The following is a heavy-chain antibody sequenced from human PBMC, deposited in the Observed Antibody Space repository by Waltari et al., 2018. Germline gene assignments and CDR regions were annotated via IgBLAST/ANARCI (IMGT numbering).Heavy chain of an antibody. CDR3: AREEDTMVHERQTLFDY. Sequence: QVQLVQSGAEVKKPGASVKVSCKASGYTFTGCYMHWVRQAPGQGLEWMGWINPNSGGTNYAQKFQGRVTMTRDTSISTAYMELSRLRSDDTAVYYCAREEDTMVHERQTLFDYWGQGTLVTVSS. CDR2: INPNSGGT. CDR1: GYTFTGCY. V-gene: IGHV1-2*02. J-gene: IGHJ4*02. D-gene: IGHD3-10*01.